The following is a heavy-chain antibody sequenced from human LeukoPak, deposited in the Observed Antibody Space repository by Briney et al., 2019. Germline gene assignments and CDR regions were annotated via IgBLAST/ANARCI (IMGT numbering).Heavy chain of an antibody. Sequence: GGSLRLSCAASGFDFPNYWMSWVRQAPGKGLEWVANIKDDGSGNYYVDSVKGRFTISRDNAKNSLYLQMNSLTDEDTAVYYCARGGSFDINRPFDHWGQGALVTVSS. CDR2: IKDDGSGN. J-gene: IGHJ4*02. CDR3: ARGGSFDINRPFDH. V-gene: IGHV3-7*01. CDR1: GFDFPNYW. D-gene: IGHD6-13*01.